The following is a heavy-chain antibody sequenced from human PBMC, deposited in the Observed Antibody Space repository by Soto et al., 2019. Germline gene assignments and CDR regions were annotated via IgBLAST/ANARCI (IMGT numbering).Heavy chain of an antibody. CDR1: GAIWETVD. CDR2: ILPIFGKA. J-gene: IGHJ6*02. V-gene: IGHV1-69*01. D-gene: IGHD3-9*01. CDR3: ARDQALRTLTGYYYGMDV. Sequence: VSDNATGAIWETVDISGVRQAPGQGFEWMGGILPIFGKANYAQKFQGRVTIIADESTSTVYLNLSSLRSEDTAVYYCARDQALRTLTGYYYGMDVWGQGTTVTVS.